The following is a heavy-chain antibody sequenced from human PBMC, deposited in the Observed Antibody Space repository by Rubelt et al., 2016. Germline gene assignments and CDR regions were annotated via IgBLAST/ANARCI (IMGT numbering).Heavy chain of an antibody. CDR3: ARVGEGSNYYYGMDV. V-gene: IGHV3-7*02. D-gene: IGHD3-16*01. J-gene: IGHJ6*02. CDR2: IKEDGSDK. Sequence: GTGLEWVANIKEDGSDKHYVDSVKGRFTISRDNAKNTLYLQVNSLRAEDTAVYYCARVGEGSNYYYGMDVWGQGTTVTVPS.